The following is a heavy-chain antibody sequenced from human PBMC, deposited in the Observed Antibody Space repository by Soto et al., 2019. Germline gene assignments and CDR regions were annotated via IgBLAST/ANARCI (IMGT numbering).Heavy chain of an antibody. J-gene: IGHJ6*02. V-gene: IGHV5-51*01. D-gene: IGHD6-13*01. Sequence: PGESLKISCKGSGYSFTSYWIGRVRQMPGKGLEWMGIIYPGDSDTRYSPSFQGQVTISADKSISTAYLQRSSLKASDTAMYYCARRTAAGYFGMDVWGQGTTVTVSS. CDR2: IYPGDSDT. CDR3: ARRTAAGYFGMDV. CDR1: GYSFTSYW.